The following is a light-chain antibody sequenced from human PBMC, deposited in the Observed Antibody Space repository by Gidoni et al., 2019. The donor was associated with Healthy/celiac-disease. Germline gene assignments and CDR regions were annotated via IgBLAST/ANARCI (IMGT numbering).Light chain of an antibody. CDR3: SSYAGSNNLGV. J-gene: IGLJ1*01. V-gene: IGLV2-8*01. CDR1: SSDVGGYNY. Sequence: QSALTQPPSASGSPGQSVTISCTGTSSDVGGYNYVSWYPQHPGNSPQLMIYEVSKRPSGVPDRFSGSKSGNTASLTVSGLQAEDEADYYCSSYAGSNNLGVFGTGTKVTVL. CDR2: EVS.